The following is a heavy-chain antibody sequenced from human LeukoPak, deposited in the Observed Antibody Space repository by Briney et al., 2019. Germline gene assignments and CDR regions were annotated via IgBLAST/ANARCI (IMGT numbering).Heavy chain of an antibody. Sequence: GGSLRLSCAASGVTFSSYAMHWVRQAPGKGLEWVAVISYDGSNKYYADSVKGRFTISRDNSKNTLYLQMNSLRAEDTAVYYCARDVSSSLYYYYYMDVWGKGTTVTVSS. D-gene: IGHD6-6*01. CDR2: ISYDGSNK. V-gene: IGHV3-30*01. CDR3: ARDVSSSLYYYYYMDV. J-gene: IGHJ6*03. CDR1: GVTFSSYA.